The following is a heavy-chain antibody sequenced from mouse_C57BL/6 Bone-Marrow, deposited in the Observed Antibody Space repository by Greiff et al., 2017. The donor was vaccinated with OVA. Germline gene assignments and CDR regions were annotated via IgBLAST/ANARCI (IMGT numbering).Heavy chain of an antibody. D-gene: IGHD2-4*01. Sequence: VQLQQPGPELVKPGASVKISCKASGYAFSSSWMNWVKQRPGKGLEWIGRIYPGDGDTNYNGKFKGKATLTADKSSSTAYMQLSSLTSEDSAVYFCERGSDCDVGDWGKGTTLTVSS. CDR3: ERGSDCDVGD. CDR2: IYPGDGDT. J-gene: IGHJ2*01. V-gene: IGHV1-82*01. CDR1: GYAFSSSW.